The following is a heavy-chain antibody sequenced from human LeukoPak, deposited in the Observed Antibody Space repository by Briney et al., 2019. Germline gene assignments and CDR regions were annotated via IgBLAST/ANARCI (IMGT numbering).Heavy chain of an antibody. CDR2: ISGSGGST. D-gene: IGHD3-16*01. V-gene: IGHV3-23*01. CDR1: GFTFSSYG. Sequence: GGSLRLSCAASGFTFSSYGMSWVRQAPGKGLEWVSAISGSGGSTYYADSVKGRFTISRDNLKNTLYLQMNSLRAEDTAIFYCAEDRDDYVWGSYLGAFDIWGQGTMVTVSS. CDR3: AEDRDDYVWGSYLGAFDI. J-gene: IGHJ3*02.